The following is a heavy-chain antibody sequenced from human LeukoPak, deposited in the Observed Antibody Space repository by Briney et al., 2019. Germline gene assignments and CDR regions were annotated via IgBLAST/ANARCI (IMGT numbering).Heavy chain of an antibody. CDR1: RGSVTSYY. D-gene: IGHD2-21*02. J-gene: IGHJ4*02. Sequence: SETLSLTCTVSRGSVTSYYWSWIRQPAGKGLEWIGRIYTSGSTNYNPSLKSRVTISVDTSKNQFSLKLSSVTAADTAVYYCARGGSLHCGGDCYHFDYWGQGTLVTVSS. CDR3: ARGGSLHCGGDCYHFDY. V-gene: IGHV4-4*07. CDR2: IYTSGST.